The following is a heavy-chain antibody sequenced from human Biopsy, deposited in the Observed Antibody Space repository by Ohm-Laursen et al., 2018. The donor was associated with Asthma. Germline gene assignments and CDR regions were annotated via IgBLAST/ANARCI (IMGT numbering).Heavy chain of an antibody. J-gene: IGHJ3*02. CDR3: ARARESSSWASAFDI. Sequence: SLRLSCSASGFTFRSYWMSWVRQAPGKGLEWVANIKEDGSEKYYVDSVKGRFTIYRDNAKNSLYLQMNSLRAEETAVYYCARARESSSWASAFDIWGQGTKVTVSS. CDR2: IKEDGSEK. V-gene: IGHV3-7*01. CDR1: GFTFRSYW. D-gene: IGHD6-6*01.